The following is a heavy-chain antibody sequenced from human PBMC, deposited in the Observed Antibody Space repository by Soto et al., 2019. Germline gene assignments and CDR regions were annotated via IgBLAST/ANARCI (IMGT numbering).Heavy chain of an antibody. CDR3: ARDETPGIAAAGNWFDP. D-gene: IGHD6-13*01. Sequence: SVKVSCKASGGTFSSYAISWVRQAPGQGLEWMGGIIPIFGTANYAQKFQGRVTITADESTSTAYMELSSLRSEDTAVYYCARDETPGIAAAGNWFDPWGQGTLVTVSS. J-gene: IGHJ5*02. CDR1: GGTFSSYA. CDR2: IIPIFGTA. V-gene: IGHV1-69*13.